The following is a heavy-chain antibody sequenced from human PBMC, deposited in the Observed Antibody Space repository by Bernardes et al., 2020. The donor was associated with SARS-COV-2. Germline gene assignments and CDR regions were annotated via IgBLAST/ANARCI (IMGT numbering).Heavy chain of an antibody. V-gene: IGHV4-39*01. J-gene: IGHJ4*02. CDR2: ISYSGTT. CDR1: GGSVSNSTYY. CDR3: ACRDPDFWSGALDY. D-gene: IGHD3-3*01. Sequence: SETLSLTCAVSGGSVSNSTYYWGWIRQPPGKGLEWIATISYSGTTYHNPSLKSRVTISVDTSKNQFSLRLRSVTAADTAVYYCACRDPDFWSGALDYWGQGTLVTVSS.